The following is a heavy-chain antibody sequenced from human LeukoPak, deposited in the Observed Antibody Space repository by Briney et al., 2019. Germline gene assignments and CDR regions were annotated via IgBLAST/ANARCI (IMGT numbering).Heavy chain of an antibody. CDR1: GFTVSSNY. Sequence: PGGSLRLSCAASGFTVSSNYMSWVRQAPGKGLEWVSVIYTDASTYYADSVKGRFTISRDNSKNTLYLQMNSLRAEDTAIYYCARIFYYGSGNNWFDPWGQGTLVTVSS. J-gene: IGHJ5*02. V-gene: IGHV3-53*01. CDR2: IYTDAST. D-gene: IGHD3-10*01. CDR3: ARIFYYGSGNNWFDP.